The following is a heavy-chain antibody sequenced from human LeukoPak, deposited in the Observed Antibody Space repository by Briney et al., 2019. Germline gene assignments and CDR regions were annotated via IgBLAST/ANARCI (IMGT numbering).Heavy chain of an antibody. CDR3: ARGPSVLGAIDN. V-gene: IGHV3-74*01. Sequence: SLILSCAASEFGSSRYCMYWGSQHPGKKLLWCTRIINDGSITNSAHSVKSRFTISIDNAKDMLSLQLGSLRAEDTAVYYCARGPSVLGAIDNWGQGTLVAVSS. CDR2: IINDGSIT. D-gene: IGHD3-10*01. CDR1: EFGSSRYC. J-gene: IGHJ4*02.